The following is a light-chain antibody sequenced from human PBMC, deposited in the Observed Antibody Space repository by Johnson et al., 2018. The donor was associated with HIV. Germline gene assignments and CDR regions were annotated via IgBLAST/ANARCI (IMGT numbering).Light chain of an antibody. Sequence: QPVLTQPPSVSAAPGQKVTISCSGSSSNIGKNYVSWYQQLPGTAPKLLIFDNHKRPSGIPDRFSGSKSGTSATLGITGLQTGDEADYYCGTWDSYLTAGVFGSGTKVTVL. CDR3: GTWDSYLTAGV. J-gene: IGLJ1*01. CDR2: DNH. CDR1: SSNIGKNY. V-gene: IGLV1-51*01.